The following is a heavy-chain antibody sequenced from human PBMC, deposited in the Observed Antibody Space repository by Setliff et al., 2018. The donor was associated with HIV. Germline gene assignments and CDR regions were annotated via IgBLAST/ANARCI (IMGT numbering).Heavy chain of an antibody. V-gene: IGHV3-15*01. Sequence: PGGSLRLSCVASGFTYDDYAMHWVRQVPGKGLEWVGRIKSKTDGGTTDYAAPVKGRFTISRDDSKNTLYLQMNSLKTEDTAVYYCTTDLGGSYHGWNYWGQGTLVTVSS. CDR3: TTDLGGSYHGWNY. D-gene: IGHD1-26*01. J-gene: IGHJ4*02. CDR1: GFTYDDYA. CDR2: IKSKTDGGTT.